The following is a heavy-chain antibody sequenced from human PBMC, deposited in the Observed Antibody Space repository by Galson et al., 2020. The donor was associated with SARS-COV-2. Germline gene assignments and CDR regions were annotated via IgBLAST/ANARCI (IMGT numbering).Heavy chain of an antibody. CDR2: IKGDETGT. Sequence: GESLKISCAASGFTFSRDSWMMWVRQAPGKGLEWVAPIKGDETGTHYADSVKGRFTISTDNTKKSLFLQMSSLRVDDTAVYYCATGIGWHFNLWGRGTLITVSS. CDR1: GFTFSRDSW. CDR3: ATGIGWHFNL. V-gene: IGHV3-7*01. J-gene: IGHJ2*01.